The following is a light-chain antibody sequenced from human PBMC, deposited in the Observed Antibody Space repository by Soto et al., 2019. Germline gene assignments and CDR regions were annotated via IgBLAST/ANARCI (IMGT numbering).Light chain of an antibody. CDR3: QVYGGSPWT. V-gene: IGKV3-15*01. CDR1: QSVSSS. CDR2: DSS. J-gene: IGKJ1*01. Sequence: EIVMTQSPATLSVSPGERATLSCRASQSVSSSVAWYQQKPGQAPRLLIYDSSSRATGVPARFSGSGSGTEFSLAISSLQSEDFAVYYCQVYGGSPWTFDQGTRVEIK.